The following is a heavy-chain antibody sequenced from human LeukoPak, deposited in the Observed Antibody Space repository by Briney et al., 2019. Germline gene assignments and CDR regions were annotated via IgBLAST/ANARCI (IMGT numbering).Heavy chain of an antibody. CDR3: ARHKAHQLLYNY. CDR1: GGSFSGYY. Sequence: SEALSLTCAVYGGSFSGYYWSWIRQPPGKGLEWIGEINHSGSTNYNPSLKSRVTISVDTSKNQFFLKLSSVTAADTAVYYCARHKAHQLLYNYWGQGTLVTVSS. V-gene: IGHV4-34*01. CDR2: INHSGST. D-gene: IGHD2-2*02. J-gene: IGHJ4*02.